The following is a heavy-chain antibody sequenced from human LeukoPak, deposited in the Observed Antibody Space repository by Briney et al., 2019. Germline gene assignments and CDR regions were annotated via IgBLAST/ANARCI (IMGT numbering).Heavy chain of an antibody. CDR3: AKGGYTTWFDP. CDR1: GFTFREYS. J-gene: IGHJ5*02. Sequence: GGSLRLSCAASGFTFREYSMSWVRQAPGKGPEWVSNIRSNGGDTHCTDSVKGRFTISRDNSKNTLYLEMNSLRAEDTAVYYCAKGGYTTWFDPWGQGTLVTVSS. D-gene: IGHD5-12*01. CDR2: IRSNGGDT. V-gene: IGHV3-23*01.